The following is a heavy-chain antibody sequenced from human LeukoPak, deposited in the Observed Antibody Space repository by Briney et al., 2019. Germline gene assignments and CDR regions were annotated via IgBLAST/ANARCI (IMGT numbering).Heavy chain of an antibody. J-gene: IGHJ2*01. V-gene: IGHV3-23*01. CDR2: ISGSGGST. CDR1: GFTFSSYV. Sequence: GGSLRLSCAASGFTFSSYVMSWVRQAPGKGLDWVSAISGSGGSTYYADSVKGRFTISRDNSKNTLYLQMNSLRAEDTAVYYCAKRWGITGTTYFDLWGRGTLVTVSS. CDR3: AKRWGITGTTYFDL. D-gene: IGHD1-20*01.